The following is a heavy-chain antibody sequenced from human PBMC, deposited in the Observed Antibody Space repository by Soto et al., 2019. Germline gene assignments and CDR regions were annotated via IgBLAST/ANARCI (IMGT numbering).Heavy chain of an antibody. J-gene: IGHJ4*02. Sequence: QVQLVESGGGVVQPGRSLRLSCAASGFTFSSYGMHWVRQAPGKGLEWVAIISYDGSNTYYADSVKGRFTSSRDNSKNTLYLPMNSLRAEDTSVYYCAKEGGLSGSYYISSSYYFDYWGQGTLVTVSS. CDR3: AKEGGLSGSYYISSSYYFDY. D-gene: IGHD1-26*01. V-gene: IGHV3-30*18. CDR1: GFTFSSYG. CDR2: ISYDGSNT.